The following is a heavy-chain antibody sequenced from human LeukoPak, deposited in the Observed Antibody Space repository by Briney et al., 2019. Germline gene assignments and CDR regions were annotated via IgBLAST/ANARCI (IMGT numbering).Heavy chain of an antibody. J-gene: IGHJ4*02. V-gene: IGHV3-48*01. CDR1: GFTFSSYS. Sequence: GGSLRLSCAASGFTFSSYSMNWVRQAPGKGLEWVSHISSSSSIIYYADSVKGRFTISRDNAKDSLYLQMNSLRAEDTAVYYCARGRQGDYWGQGTLITVSS. CDR3: ARGRQGDY. CDR2: ISSSSSII.